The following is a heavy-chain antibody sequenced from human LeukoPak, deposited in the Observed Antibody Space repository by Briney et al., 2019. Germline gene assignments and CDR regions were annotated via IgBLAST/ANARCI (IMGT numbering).Heavy chain of an antibody. Sequence: SETLSLTCTVSGGSIGSYYWSWIRQPPGKGPEWIGDTYYSESTNYNPSLKSPVTISVDTSKNQFSLKLSSVTAADTAVYYCARGRIAVAGTKNYFDYWGQGTLVTVSS. CDR1: GGSIGSYY. V-gene: IGHV4-59*01. D-gene: IGHD6-19*01. CDR3: ARGRIAVAGTKNYFDY. CDR2: TYYSEST. J-gene: IGHJ4*02.